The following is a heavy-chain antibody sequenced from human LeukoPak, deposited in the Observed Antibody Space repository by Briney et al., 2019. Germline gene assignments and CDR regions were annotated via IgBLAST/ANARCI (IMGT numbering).Heavy chain of an antibody. J-gene: IGHJ4*02. V-gene: IGHV1-2*02. D-gene: IGHD2-21*02. Sequence: ASVKVSCKASGYTFTSYDINWVRQAPGQGLEWVGCIKPNTGATYYPKRFQGRVTMTRDTSVSTAYMELTSLRSDDTAVYFCAREFRVVMTAFLDYWGQGTLVIVSS. CDR3: AREFRVVMTAFLDY. CDR2: IKPNTGAT. CDR1: GYTFTSYD.